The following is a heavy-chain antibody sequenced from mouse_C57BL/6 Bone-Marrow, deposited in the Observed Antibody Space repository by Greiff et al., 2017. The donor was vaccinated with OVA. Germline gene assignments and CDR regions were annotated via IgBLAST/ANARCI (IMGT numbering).Heavy chain of an antibody. CDR1: GFTFSSYG. J-gene: IGHJ2*01. D-gene: IGHD1-1*02. V-gene: IGHV5-6*01. Sequence: EVKLMESGGDLVKPGGSLKLSCAASGFTFSSYGMSWVRQTPDKRLEWVATISSGGSYTYYPDSVKGRFTISRDNAKNTLYLQMSSLKSEDTAMYYCARYGYVDYWGQGTTLTVSS. CDR3: ARYGYVDY. CDR2: ISSGGSYT.